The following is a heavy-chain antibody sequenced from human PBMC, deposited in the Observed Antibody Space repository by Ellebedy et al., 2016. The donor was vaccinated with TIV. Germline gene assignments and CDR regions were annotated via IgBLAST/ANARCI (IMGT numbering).Heavy chain of an antibody. D-gene: IGHD2/OR15-2a*01. CDR2: INAGNGNT. Sequence: ASVKVSCKASGYTFTSYAMHWVRQAPGQRLEWMGWINAGNGNTRYSQKFQNRVTITGDTSASTAYMELSSLRSEDTAVYYCARGGNGLLTIDWGQGTLVTVSS. J-gene: IGHJ4*02. CDR3: ARGGNGLLTID. CDR1: GYTFTSYA. V-gene: IGHV1-3*01.